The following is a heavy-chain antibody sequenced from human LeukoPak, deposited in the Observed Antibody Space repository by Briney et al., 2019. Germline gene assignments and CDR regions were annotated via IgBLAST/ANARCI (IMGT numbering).Heavy chain of an antibody. CDR2: INPSGGST. J-gene: IGHJ4*02. CDR1: GYTFTHYY. Sequence: ASVKVSCKTSGYTFTHYYIHWVRQAPGQGLEWMGIINPSGGSTNYAQTFQGRLSMTRDTSTSTVYMELSSLRSEDTAVYYRARGAYSYAQDFWGQGTLVTVSS. CDR3: ARGAYSYAQDF. D-gene: IGHD5-18*01. V-gene: IGHV1-46*01.